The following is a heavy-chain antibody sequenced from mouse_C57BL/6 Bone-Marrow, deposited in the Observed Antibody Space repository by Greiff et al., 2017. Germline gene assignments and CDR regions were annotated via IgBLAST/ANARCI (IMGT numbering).Heavy chain of an antibody. CDR1: GFSLTSYG. D-gene: IGHD2-4*01. CDR2: IWSGGST. V-gene: IGHV2-2*01. CDR3: ARNRMITLYYAMDY. Sequence: QVQLKESGPGLVQPSQSLSITCTVSGFSLTSYGVHWVRQSPGKGLEWLGVIWSGGSTDYNAAFISRLSISKDNSKSQVFFKMNSLQADDTAIYYCARNRMITLYYAMDYWGQGTSVTVSS. J-gene: IGHJ4*01.